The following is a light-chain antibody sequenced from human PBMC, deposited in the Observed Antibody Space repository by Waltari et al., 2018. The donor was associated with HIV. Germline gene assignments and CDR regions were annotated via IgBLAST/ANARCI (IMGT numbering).Light chain of an antibody. J-gene: IGLJ2*01. CDR3: ATWDASLSGPV. V-gene: IGLV1-44*01. Sequence: QSALTQPPSASGTPGQRVTISSSGSRPNIGSSTVHSYQQLPGTAPNLLIYANHQRPSGVPDRFSGSQSDPSASLAIGGLQSEDEADYYCATWDASLSGPVFGGGTKLTVL. CDR2: ANH. CDR1: RPNIGSST.